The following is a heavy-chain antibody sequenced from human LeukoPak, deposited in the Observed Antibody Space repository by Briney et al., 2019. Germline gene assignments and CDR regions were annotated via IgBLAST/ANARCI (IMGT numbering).Heavy chain of an antibody. Sequence: SETLSLTCTVSGYSISSGHYWSWIRQPPGKGLEWIGYIYYSGSTHYNPSLKSRVTISVDTSKNQFSLKLSSVTAADTAVYYCARDWYAYCSGGSCYSTWFDPWGQGTLVTVSS. J-gene: IGHJ5*02. CDR3: ARDWYAYCSGGSCYSTWFDP. V-gene: IGHV4-61*01. D-gene: IGHD2-15*01. CDR2: IYYSGST. CDR1: GYSISSGHY.